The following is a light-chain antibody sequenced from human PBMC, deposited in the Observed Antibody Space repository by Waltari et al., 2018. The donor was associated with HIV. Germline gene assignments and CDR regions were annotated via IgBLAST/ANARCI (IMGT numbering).Light chain of an antibody. J-gene: IGLJ3*02. CDR3: QSYDNTLSGSRV. Sequence: SVLMQPPSVSGAPGQRVTISCTGNTSTIGSNHDVHWYQPFQGTAPKPLINGDSIRPSGVPDRFSGSKAGTSASLAITGLQAEDEGYYYCQSYDNTLSGSRVFGGGTKVTVL. CDR2: GDS. CDR1: TSTIGSNHD. V-gene: IGLV1-40*01.